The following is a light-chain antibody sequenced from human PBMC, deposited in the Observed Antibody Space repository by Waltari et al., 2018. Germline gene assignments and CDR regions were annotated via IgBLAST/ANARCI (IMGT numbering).Light chain of an antibody. CDR2: GKN. Sequence: SSELTQDPAVSVALVQTVRITCQGDSHRSYYASLYPQKPGQAPVLVIYGKNNRPSGIPHRFSGSSSGNTASLTITVAQAEDEADYYCNSRDSSGNHLVVFGGGTKLTVL. J-gene: IGLJ2*01. V-gene: IGLV3-19*01. CDR3: NSRDSSGNHLVV. CDR1: SHRSYY.